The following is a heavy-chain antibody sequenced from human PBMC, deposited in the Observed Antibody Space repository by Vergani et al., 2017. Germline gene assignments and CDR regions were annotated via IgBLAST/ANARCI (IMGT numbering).Heavy chain of an antibody. D-gene: IGHD5-24*01. CDR2: ISWNSGSI. Sequence: EVQLVESGGGLVQPGRSLRLSCAASGFTFDDYAMHWVRQAPGKGLEWVSGISWNSGSIGYADSVKGRFTISRDNAKNSLYLQMNSLRAEDTAVYYCARGSRRWLQLREGWFDPWGQGTLVTVSS. V-gene: IGHV3-9*01. J-gene: IGHJ5*02. CDR3: ARGSRRWLQLREGWFDP. CDR1: GFTFDDYA.